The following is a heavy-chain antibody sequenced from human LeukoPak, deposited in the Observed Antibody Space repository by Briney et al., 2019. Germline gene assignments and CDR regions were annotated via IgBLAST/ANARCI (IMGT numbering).Heavy chain of an antibody. D-gene: IGHD6-13*01. J-gene: IGHJ6*04. CDR1: GFTFSSYA. V-gene: IGHV3-23*01. Sequence: PGGSLRLSCAASGFTFSSYAMSWVRQAPGKGLEWVSAISGSGGSTYYADSVKGRFTISRGNSKNTLYLQMNSLRAEDTAVYYCAKDGGLSSSWYYVSFGMDVWGKGTTVTVSS. CDR2: ISGSGGST. CDR3: AKDGGLSSSWYYVSFGMDV.